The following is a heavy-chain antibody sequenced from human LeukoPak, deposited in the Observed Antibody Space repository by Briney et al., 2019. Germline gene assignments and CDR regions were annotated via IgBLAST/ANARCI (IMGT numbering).Heavy chain of an antibody. CDR3: ARHFFDWFRMKWFDP. Sequence: GSLRLSCTVSGFTVSSNSMSWIRQPPGKGLEWIGEINHSGSTNYNPSLKSRVTISADTSENQFSLKLSSVTAADTAVYYCARHFFDWFRMKWFDPWGQGTLVTVSS. V-gene: IGHV4-34*01. CDR2: INHSGST. D-gene: IGHD3-9*01. J-gene: IGHJ5*02. CDR1: GFTVSSNS.